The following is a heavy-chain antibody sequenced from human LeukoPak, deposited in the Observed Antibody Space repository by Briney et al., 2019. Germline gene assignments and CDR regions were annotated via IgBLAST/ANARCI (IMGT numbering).Heavy chain of an antibody. CDR2: ISGSDGST. D-gene: IGHD6-19*01. CDR1: GFTFSSYA. Sequence: GGSLRLSCAASGFTFSSYAMSWVRQAPGKGLEWVSGISGSDGSTNYADSVKGRFTISRDNAKNSLYLQMNSLRAEDTAVYYCARAISSGDFDYWGQGTLVTVSS. CDR3: ARAISSGDFDY. J-gene: IGHJ4*02. V-gene: IGHV3-23*01.